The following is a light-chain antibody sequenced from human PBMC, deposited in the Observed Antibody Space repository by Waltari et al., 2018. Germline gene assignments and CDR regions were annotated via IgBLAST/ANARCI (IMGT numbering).Light chain of an antibody. J-gene: IGLJ3*02. Sequence: QSLLTQPPSVSAPPGQKVTISCSGSSSNIGNNYVSWYQQLPGTAPKLLIYDNDKRPSGIPDRIAGSKSGTSATLAITGLQTGDEADYYCGTWDSSLSAGVFGGGTKLTVL. V-gene: IGLV1-51*01. CDR3: GTWDSSLSAGV. CDR2: DND. CDR1: SSNIGNNY.